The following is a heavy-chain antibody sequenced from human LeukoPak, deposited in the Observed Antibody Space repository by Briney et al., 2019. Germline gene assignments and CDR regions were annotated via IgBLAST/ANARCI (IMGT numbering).Heavy chain of an antibody. D-gene: IGHD2-2*01. J-gene: IGHJ4*02. V-gene: IGHV4-34*01. CDR3: ASRSNIAVVPAANPFDY. CDR1: GGSFSGYY. CDR2: INHSGST. Sequence: SETLSLTCAVYGGSFSGYYWSWIRQPPGKGLEWIGEINHSGSTNYNPSLKSRVTISVDTSKNQFSLKLSSVTAADTAVYYCASRSNIAVVPAANPFDYWGQGTLVTVSS.